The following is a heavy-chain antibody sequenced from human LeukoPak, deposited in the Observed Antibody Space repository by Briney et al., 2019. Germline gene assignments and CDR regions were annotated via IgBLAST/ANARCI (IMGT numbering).Heavy chain of an antibody. D-gene: IGHD3-9*01. CDR3: ARHSSISYYDILTGHWYFDL. CDR1: GASITSGGYY. J-gene: IGHJ2*01. V-gene: IGHV4-61*08. CDR2: IYYSGST. Sequence: SQTLSLTCAVSGASITSGGYYWSWIRQPPGKGLEWIGYIYYSGSTNYNPSLKSRVTISVDTSKNQFSLKLSSVTAADTVVYYCARHSSISYYDILTGHWYFDLWGRGTLVTVSS.